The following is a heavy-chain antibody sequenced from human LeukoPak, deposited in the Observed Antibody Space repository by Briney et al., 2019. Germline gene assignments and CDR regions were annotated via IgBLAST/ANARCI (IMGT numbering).Heavy chain of an antibody. CDR3: AKFFPRVATLWEYYDG. D-gene: IGHD5-12*01. CDR1: GLAFQTYA. V-gene: IGHV3-23*01. J-gene: IGHJ4*02. Sequence: GGSLRLSCATSGLAFQTYALSWVRQAPGKGLAWVSTISGSGGHTYHADSVEGRFTISRDNSRYTLYLQMNSLRAEDTAVYYCAKFFPRVATLWEYYDGWGQGTLVTVSS. CDR2: ISGSGGHT.